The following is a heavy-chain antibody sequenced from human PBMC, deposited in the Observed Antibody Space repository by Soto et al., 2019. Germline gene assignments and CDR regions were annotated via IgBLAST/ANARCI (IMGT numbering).Heavy chain of an antibody. CDR3: ARERKAVNNWNYFSTPTPIDAFDI. V-gene: IGHV1-18*04. CDR2: ISAYNGNT. CDR1: GYTFTSYG. J-gene: IGHJ3*02. D-gene: IGHD1-7*01. Sequence: GASVKVSCKASGYTFTSYGISWVRQAPGQGLEWMGWISAYNGNTNYAQKLQGRGTMTTDTSTSTAYMELRSLRSDDTAVYYCARERKAVNNWNYFSTPTPIDAFDIWGQGTMVTVSS.